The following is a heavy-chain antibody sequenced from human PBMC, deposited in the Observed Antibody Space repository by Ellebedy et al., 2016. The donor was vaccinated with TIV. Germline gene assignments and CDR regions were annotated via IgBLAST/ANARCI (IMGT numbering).Heavy chain of an antibody. CDR1: GFTFSSYA. V-gene: IGHV3-23*01. J-gene: IGHJ4*02. Sequence: PGGSLRLSCTASGFTFSSYAMNWVRQAPGKGLEWVSSIGIGGTSTYYADSVKGRFTVSRDNSRNTVFLQMNSLRAEDTAVYFCAFARKADYWGQGTLVTVSS. CDR3: AFARKADY. CDR2: IGIGGTST.